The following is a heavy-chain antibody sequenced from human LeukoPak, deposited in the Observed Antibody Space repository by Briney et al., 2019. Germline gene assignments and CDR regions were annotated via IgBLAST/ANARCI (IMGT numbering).Heavy chain of an antibody. D-gene: IGHD2-2*01. J-gene: IGHJ5*02. V-gene: IGHV3-21*01. CDR2: ISSSSSYI. CDR3: ARSLGSCSTTTCYDNWFDP. CDR1: GFTFSSYS. Sequence: GGSLRLSCAASGFTFSSYSMNWVRQAPGKGLEWVSAISSSSSYIYYADSVKGRFTISRDNAKNSLYLQMNSLRAEDTAVYYCARSLGSCSTTTCYDNWFDPWGQGTLVTVSS.